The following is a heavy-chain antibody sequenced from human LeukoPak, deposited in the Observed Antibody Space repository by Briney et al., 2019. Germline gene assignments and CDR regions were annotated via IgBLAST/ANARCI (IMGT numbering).Heavy chain of an antibody. Sequence: PPETLSLTCTVSGGSISSYYWSWIRQPPGKGLEWIGYIYYSGGTNYNPSLKSRVTISVDTSKNEFSLKLSSVTAADTAVYYCARGDGGGVVDYWGQGTLVTVSS. CDR3: ARGDGGGVVDY. J-gene: IGHJ4*02. D-gene: IGHD3-3*01. CDR1: GGSISSYY. CDR2: IYYSGGT. V-gene: IGHV4-59*01.